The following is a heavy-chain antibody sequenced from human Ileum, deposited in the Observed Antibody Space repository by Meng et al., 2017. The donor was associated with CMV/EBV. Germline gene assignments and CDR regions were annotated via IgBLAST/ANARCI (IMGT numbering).Heavy chain of an antibody. CDR3: ARDRERGYSYGIIDY. CDR1: GYTFTSYY. Sequence: ASVKVSCKASGYTFTSYYMHWVRQAPGQGLEGMGIINPSGGSTSYAQKFQGRVTMTRDTSTSTVYMELSSLRSEDTAVYYCARDRERGYSYGIIDYWGQGTLVTVSS. J-gene: IGHJ4*02. D-gene: IGHD5-18*01. CDR2: INPSGGST. V-gene: IGHV1-46*01.